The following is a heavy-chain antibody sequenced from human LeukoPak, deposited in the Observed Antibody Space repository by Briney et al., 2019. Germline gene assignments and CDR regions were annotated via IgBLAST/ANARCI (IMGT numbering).Heavy chain of an antibody. V-gene: IGHV4-59*01. CDR2: IYYSGST. Sequence: PSETLSLTCTVSGGSISSYYWSWIRQPPGKGLEWIGYIYYSGSTNYNPSLKSRVTISVDTSKNQFSLKLSSVTAADTAVYYCARDLGRGSYYYYGMDVWGQGTTVTVSS. J-gene: IGHJ6*02. D-gene: IGHD3-10*01. CDR1: GGSISSYY. CDR3: ARDLGRGSYYYYGMDV.